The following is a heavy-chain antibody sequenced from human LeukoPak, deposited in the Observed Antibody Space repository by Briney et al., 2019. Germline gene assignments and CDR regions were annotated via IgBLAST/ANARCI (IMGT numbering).Heavy chain of an antibody. CDR1: GGSISSSSYY. CDR2: IYYSGST. V-gene: IGHV4-39*01. J-gene: IGHJ4*02. Sequence: SETLSLTCTVSGGSISSSSYYWGWIRQPPGKGLEWIGSIYYSGSTYYNPSLKSRVTISVDTSKNQFSLKLSSVTAADTAVYYCARWGTSRNWELSWGQGTLVTVSS. CDR3: ARWGTSRNWELS. D-gene: IGHD2-2*01.